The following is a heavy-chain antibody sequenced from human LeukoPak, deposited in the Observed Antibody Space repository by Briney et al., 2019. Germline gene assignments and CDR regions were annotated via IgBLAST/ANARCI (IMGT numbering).Heavy chain of an antibody. V-gene: IGHV3-30*02. Sequence: GGSLRLSCAASGFIFSTYGMYWVRQAPGKGLEWVAFIRHDGGIKNYADSVKGRSTISRDNSKNTLYLQMNSLRAEDTAVYYCAKDSLADIDYWGQGTLVAVSS. CDR2: IRHDGGIK. CDR1: GFIFSTYG. D-gene: IGHD3-16*01. J-gene: IGHJ4*02. CDR3: AKDSLADIDY.